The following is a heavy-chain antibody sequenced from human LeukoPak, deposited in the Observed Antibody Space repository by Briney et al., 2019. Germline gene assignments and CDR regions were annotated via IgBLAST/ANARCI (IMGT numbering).Heavy chain of an antibody. CDR3: ARLVVTASSDAFDI. J-gene: IGHJ3*02. D-gene: IGHD2-21*02. CDR1: GGSISSYY. Sequence: LETLSLTCTVSGGSISSYYWSWIRQPPGKGLEWIGYIYYSGSTNYNPSLKSRVTISVDTSKNQFSLKLSSVTAADTAVYYCARLVVTASSDAFDIWGQGTMVTVSS. V-gene: IGHV4-59*08. CDR2: IYYSGST.